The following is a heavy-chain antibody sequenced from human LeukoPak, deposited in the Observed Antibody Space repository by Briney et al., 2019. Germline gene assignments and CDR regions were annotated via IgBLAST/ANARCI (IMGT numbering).Heavy chain of an antibody. CDR2: ITSSSSYI. D-gene: IGHD1-7*01. V-gene: IGHV3-21*01. CDR3: VKNSNPDRYWYFDL. J-gene: IGHJ2*01. CDR1: GFTFSSYH. Sequence: GGSLRLSCAASGFTFSSYHMNWVRQAPGKGLEWVSSITSSSSYIYYADSVKGRFTISRDNAKNSLYLQMNSLRDEDTAVYYCVKNSNPDRYWYFDLWGRGTLDTVSS.